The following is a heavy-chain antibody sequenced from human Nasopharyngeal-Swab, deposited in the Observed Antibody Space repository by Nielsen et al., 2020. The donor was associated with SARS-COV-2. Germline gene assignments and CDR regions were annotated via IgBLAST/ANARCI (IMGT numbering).Heavy chain of an antibody. Sequence: SETLSLTCAVYGGSFSGYYWGWIRQPPGKGLEWIGSIYYSGSTYYNPSLKSRVTISVDTSKNQFSLKLSSVTAADTAVYYCARPKYSGYDDEFGAYFDYWGQGTLVTVSS. CDR1: GGSFSGYY. V-gene: IGHV4-39*01. CDR3: ARPKYSGYDDEFGAYFDY. CDR2: IYYSGST. D-gene: IGHD5-12*01. J-gene: IGHJ4*02.